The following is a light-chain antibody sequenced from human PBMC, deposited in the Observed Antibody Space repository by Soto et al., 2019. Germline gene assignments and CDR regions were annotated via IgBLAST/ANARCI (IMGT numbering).Light chain of an antibody. Sequence: EIVMTQSPATLSLSPGERATLSCRASQSVSSNLAWYQQKPGQAPRFLIYGASTRATGIPARFSGSGSGTEFTLTISRLEPEDFAVYYCQQYGSSGTFGQGTKVDIK. CDR1: QSVSSN. V-gene: IGKV3-15*01. CDR2: GAS. J-gene: IGKJ1*01. CDR3: QQYGSSGT.